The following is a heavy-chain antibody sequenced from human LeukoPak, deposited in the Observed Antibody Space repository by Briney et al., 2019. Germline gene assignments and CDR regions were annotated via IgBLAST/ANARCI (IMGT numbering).Heavy chain of an antibody. V-gene: IGHV1-69*06. CDR1: GGTFSSYA. CDR2: IIPIFGTA. Sequence: SVKVSCKASGGTFSSYAISWVRQAPGQGLEWMGGIIPIFGTANYAQKFQGRVTITADKSTSTAYMELSSLRSEDTAVYYCARDTAMFRGYFDYWGQGTLVTVSS. CDR3: ARDTAMFRGYFDY. J-gene: IGHJ4*02. D-gene: IGHD5-18*01.